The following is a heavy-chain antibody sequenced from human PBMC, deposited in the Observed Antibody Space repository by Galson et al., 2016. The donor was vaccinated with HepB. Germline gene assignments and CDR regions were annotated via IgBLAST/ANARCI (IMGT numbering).Heavy chain of an antibody. Sequence: SLRLSCAASGFTFSRYAMHWVRQAPGKGLEWVALTSYDGSNKYYVDSVKGRFTISRDNSKNTVYLQMNSLRVEDTAVYNCARDHDYGDSDLGYYYGLDVWGQGTTVTVSS. D-gene: IGHD4-17*01. CDR2: TSYDGSNK. CDR3: ARDHDYGDSDLGYYYGLDV. J-gene: IGHJ6*02. CDR1: GFTFSRYA. V-gene: IGHV3-30*04.